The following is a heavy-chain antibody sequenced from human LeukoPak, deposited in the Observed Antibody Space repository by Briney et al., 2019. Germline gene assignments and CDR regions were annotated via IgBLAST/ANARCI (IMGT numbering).Heavy chain of an antibody. V-gene: IGHV4-31*03. CDR2: IYYSGTT. J-gene: IGHJ5*02. CDR1: GGSISSGDYY. D-gene: IGHD3-16*01. Sequence: PSQTLSLTCTVSGGSISSGDYYWGWIRQHPGKGLEWIGYIYYSGTTHYNPSLRSRVTISGDTSKNQSSLKLSSVTAADTAVYYCARALINNWFDPWGQGTLVTVSS. CDR3: ARALINNWFDP.